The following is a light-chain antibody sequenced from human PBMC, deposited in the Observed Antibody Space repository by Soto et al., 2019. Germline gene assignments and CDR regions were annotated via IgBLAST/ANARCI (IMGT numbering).Light chain of an antibody. Sequence: EIVLTQSPGTLSLSPGERATLSCRASQRVSSSNIAWYQQRPSQAPRLLIYGASSRATGIPDRFSGSGSGTDSTLTISRLEPEDFAVYYCQQYDDSQLTFGGGTKVEIK. V-gene: IGKV3-20*01. CDR1: QRVSSSN. J-gene: IGKJ4*01. CDR2: GAS. CDR3: QQYDDSQLT.